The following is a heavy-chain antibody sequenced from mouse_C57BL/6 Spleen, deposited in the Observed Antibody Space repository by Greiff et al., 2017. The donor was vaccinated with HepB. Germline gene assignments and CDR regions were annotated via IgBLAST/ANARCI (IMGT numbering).Heavy chain of an antibody. D-gene: IGHD1-1*01. CDR1: GYTFTDYY. J-gene: IGHJ3*01. V-gene: IGHV1-26*01. CDR3: ARAYYGSRFWFAY. Sequence: EVQLQQSGPELVKPGASVKISCKASGYTFTDYYMNWVKQSHGKSLEWIGDINPNNGGTSYNQKFKGKATLTVDKSSSTAYMELRSLTSEDSAVYYCARAYYGSRFWFAYWGQGTLVTVSA. CDR2: INPNNGGT.